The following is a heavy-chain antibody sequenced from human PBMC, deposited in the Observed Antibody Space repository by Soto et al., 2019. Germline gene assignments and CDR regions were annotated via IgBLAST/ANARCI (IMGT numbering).Heavy chain of an antibody. CDR3: ARDMVGTPGYSSSWLAFDI. D-gene: IGHD6-13*01. J-gene: IGHJ3*02. V-gene: IGHV3-66*01. Sequence: PGGSLRLSCAASGFTVSSNYMSWVRQAPGKGLEWVSVIYSGGSTYYADSVKGRFTISRDNSKNTLYLQMNSLRAEDTAVYYCARDMVGTPGYSSSWLAFDIWGQGTMVTVSS. CDR2: IYSGGST. CDR1: GFTVSSNY.